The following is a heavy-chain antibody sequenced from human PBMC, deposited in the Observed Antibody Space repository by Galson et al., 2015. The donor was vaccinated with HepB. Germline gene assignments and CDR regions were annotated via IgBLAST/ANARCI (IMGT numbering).Heavy chain of an antibody. Sequence: ALRLSCAASGFTFSRHDMHWVRQAPGKGLEWVAVISYDETKRYYADSVKGRFTISSDNSKNTLYLQMNSLRTEDTTIYYCARGVAVVRGVMNYWGQGTLVTVSS. CDR1: GFTFSRHD. CDR2: ISYDETKR. D-gene: IGHD3-10*01. CDR3: ARGVAVVRGVMNY. V-gene: IGHV3-30-3*01. J-gene: IGHJ4*02.